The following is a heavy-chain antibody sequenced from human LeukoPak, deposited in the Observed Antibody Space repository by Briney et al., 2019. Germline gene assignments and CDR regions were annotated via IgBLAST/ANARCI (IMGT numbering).Heavy chain of an antibody. CDR2: IWYDGSNK. J-gene: IGHJ4*02. Sequence: GGSLRLSCAASGFTFSSYGMHWVRQAPGKGLEWVAVIWYDGSNKYYADSVKGRFTISRDNSKNTLYLQMNSLRAEDTAVYYCAKERWLARSELDYWGQGTLVTVSS. V-gene: IGHV3-33*06. CDR1: GFTFSSYG. D-gene: IGHD6-19*01. CDR3: AKERWLARSELDY.